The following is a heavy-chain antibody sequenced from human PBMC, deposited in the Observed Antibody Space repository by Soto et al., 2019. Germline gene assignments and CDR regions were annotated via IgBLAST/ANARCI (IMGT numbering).Heavy chain of an antibody. D-gene: IGHD6-6*01. CDR3: ARDGRVYSSSFDY. J-gene: IGHJ4*02. CDR2: IIAYNGNT. V-gene: IGHV1-18*01. CDR1: GYTFTSYG. Sequence: QVQLVQSGAEVKKPGASVKVSCKASGYTFTSYGISWVRQAPGQGLEWMGWIIAYNGNTNYAQKLQDRVTMTTDTSTSTAYRELRRLGSDDTAVYYCARDGRVYSSSFDYWGQGTLVTVSS.